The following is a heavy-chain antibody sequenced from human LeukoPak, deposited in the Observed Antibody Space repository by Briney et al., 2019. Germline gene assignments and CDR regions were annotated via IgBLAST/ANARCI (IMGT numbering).Heavy chain of an antibody. CDR1: GFTFSSYS. D-gene: IGHD3-22*01. CDR3: ARDSSYYDSSGYYASDY. V-gene: IGHV3-21*01. J-gene: IGHJ4*02. CDR2: ISSSSSYI. Sequence: GGSLRLSCVASGFTFSSYSMNWVRQAPGKGLEWVSSISSSSSYIYYADSVKGRFTISRDNAKNSLYLQMNSLRAEDTAVYYCARDSSYYDSSGYYASDYWGQGTLVTVSS.